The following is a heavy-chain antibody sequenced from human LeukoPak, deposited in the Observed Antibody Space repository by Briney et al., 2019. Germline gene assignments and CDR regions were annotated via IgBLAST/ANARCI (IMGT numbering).Heavy chain of an antibody. D-gene: IGHD3-10*01. V-gene: IGHV4-39*07. CDR1: GGSISTSSYY. Sequence: ASETLSLTCTVSGGSISTSSYYWGWIRQPPGKGLEWIGSIYYSGSTYYSPSLKSRVTISLDTSTNQFSLKLSSATAADTAVYYCAREHRSGVRWKDAFDIWGPGTMVTVSS. CDR2: IYYSGST. CDR3: AREHRSGVRWKDAFDI. J-gene: IGHJ3*02.